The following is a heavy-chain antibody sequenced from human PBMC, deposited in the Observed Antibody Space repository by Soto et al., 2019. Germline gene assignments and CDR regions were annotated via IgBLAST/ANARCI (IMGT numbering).Heavy chain of an antibody. CDR2: IIPIFGTA. V-gene: IGHV1-69*01. Sequence: QVQLVQSGAEVKKPGSSVKVSCKASGGTFSSYAISWVRQAPGQGLEWMGGIIPIFGTANYAQKFQGRVTSTADESTSTAYMELSSLRSEDTAVYYCASATLAYCGGDCYRPDAFDIWGQGTMVTVSS. D-gene: IGHD2-21*02. CDR3: ASATLAYCGGDCYRPDAFDI. J-gene: IGHJ3*02. CDR1: GGTFSSYA.